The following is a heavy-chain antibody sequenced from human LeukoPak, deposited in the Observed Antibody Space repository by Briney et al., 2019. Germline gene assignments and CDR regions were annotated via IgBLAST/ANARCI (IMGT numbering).Heavy chain of an antibody. D-gene: IGHD5-24*01. CDR1: GFTVSSNY. CDR2: IYNGGST. J-gene: IGHJ4*02. V-gene: IGHV3-66*01. Sequence: GGSLRLSCAASGFTVSSNYMSWVRQAPGKGLEWVSVIYNGGSTYYADSVMGRFTISRDNSKNTLYLQMNSLRAEDTAVYYCARESGDGHFDYWGQGTLVTVSS. CDR3: ARESGDGHFDY.